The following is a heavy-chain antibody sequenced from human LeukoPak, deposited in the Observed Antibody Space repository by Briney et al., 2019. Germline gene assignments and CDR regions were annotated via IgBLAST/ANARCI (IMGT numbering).Heavy chain of an antibody. J-gene: IGHJ4*02. CDR3: ARIGYSSSCFDY. CDR1: GFTFTNYW. Sequence: GGSLRLSCAASGFTFTNYWMSWVRQVPGKGLEGVANIKQDGSEQDYMDSMKGRFTISRDNAKNSVYLQMNSLRAEDTAVYYCARIGYSSSCFDYWGQGTLVTVSS. CDR2: IKQDGSEQ. V-gene: IGHV3-7*01. D-gene: IGHD6-13*01.